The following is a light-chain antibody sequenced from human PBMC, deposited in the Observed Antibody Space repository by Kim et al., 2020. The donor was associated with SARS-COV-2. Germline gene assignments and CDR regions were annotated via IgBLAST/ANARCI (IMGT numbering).Light chain of an antibody. CDR2: TNN. V-gene: IGLV1-47*01. J-gene: IGLJ3*02. CDR1: SSNIGTND. CDR3: AACDDSLTGGV. Sequence: GQRVTTSCSARSSNIGTNDVDWYQKLPGTAPNLIISTNNHRPSGVPDRFSGSKSGTSASPAISGLRSEDEADYYCAACDDSLTGGVFGGGTKLTVL.